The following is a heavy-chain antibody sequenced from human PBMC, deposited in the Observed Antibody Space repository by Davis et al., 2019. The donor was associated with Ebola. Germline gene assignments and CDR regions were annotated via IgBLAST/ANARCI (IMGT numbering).Heavy chain of an antibody. CDR1: GFTFSSYA. CDR2: ISYDGSNK. J-gene: IGHJ4*02. V-gene: IGHV3-30-3*01. D-gene: IGHD3-22*01. CDR3: ARETYYYDSSGYYGVVLDY. Sequence: GGSLRLSCAASGFTFSSYAMHWVRQAPGKGLEWVAVISYDGSNKYYADSVKGRFTISRDNSKNTLYLQMNSLRAEDTAVYYCARETYYYDSSGYYGVVLDYWGQGTLVTVSS.